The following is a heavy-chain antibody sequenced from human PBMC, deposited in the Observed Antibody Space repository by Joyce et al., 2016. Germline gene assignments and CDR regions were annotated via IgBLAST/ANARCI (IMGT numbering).Heavy chain of an antibody. CDR1: GFSLSTSGVA. CDR2: IYWDDDK. V-gene: IGHV2-5*02. Sequence: QITLKESGPTLVKPTQTLTLTCSFSGFSLSTSGVAVGWIRQPPGQALEWLALIYWDDDKYYNLSLKSRLTITKDTSKNQVVLTMTNMDPVDIATYYCAHKKYYFDYWGQGTLVTVSS. J-gene: IGHJ4*02. CDR3: AHKKYYFDY.